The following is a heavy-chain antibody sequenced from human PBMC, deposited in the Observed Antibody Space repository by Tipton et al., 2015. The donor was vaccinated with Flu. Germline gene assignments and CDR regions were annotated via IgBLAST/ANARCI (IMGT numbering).Heavy chain of an antibody. J-gene: IGHJ4*02. V-gene: IGHV3-23*01. CDR2: FSASRGTT. D-gene: IGHD6-19*01. CDR1: GFTFSRYA. CDR3: AKVIPEKVAGLDY. Sequence: GSLRLSCAASGFTFSRYAMSWVRQAPGKGLEWVASFSASRGTTYFAESVKGRFTISRDNSKNTLYLQMNSLRAEDTAIYYCAKVIPEKVAGLDYWGQGTPVTVSS.